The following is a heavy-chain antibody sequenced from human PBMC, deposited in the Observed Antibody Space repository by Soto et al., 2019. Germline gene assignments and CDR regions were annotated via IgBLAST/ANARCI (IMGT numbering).Heavy chain of an antibody. CDR2: INHSGST. Sequence: QVQLQQWGAGLLKPSETLSLTCAVYGGSFSGYYWSWIRQPPGKGLEWIGEINHSGSTNYNPSLKSRVTITVDTSKNQFSLKLSSVTAADTAVYYCARGTPLGSSGVGYLNYWGQGTLVTVSS. D-gene: IGHD3-22*01. V-gene: IGHV4-34*01. CDR3: ARGTPLGSSGVGYLNY. CDR1: GGSFSGYY. J-gene: IGHJ4*02.